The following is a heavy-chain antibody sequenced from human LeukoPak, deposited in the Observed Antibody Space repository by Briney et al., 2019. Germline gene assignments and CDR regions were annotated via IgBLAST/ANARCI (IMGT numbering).Heavy chain of an antibody. D-gene: IGHD3-22*01. V-gene: IGHV1-69*13. CDR3: ARGIYDSSTYYFDY. Sequence: ASVKVSCKASGGTFSSYAISWVRQAPGQGLEWMGGIIPIFGTANYAQKFQGRVTITADGSTSTAYMELSSLRSEDTAVYYCARGIYDSSTYYFDYWGQGTLVTVSS. CDR2: IIPIFGTA. J-gene: IGHJ4*02. CDR1: GGTFSSYA.